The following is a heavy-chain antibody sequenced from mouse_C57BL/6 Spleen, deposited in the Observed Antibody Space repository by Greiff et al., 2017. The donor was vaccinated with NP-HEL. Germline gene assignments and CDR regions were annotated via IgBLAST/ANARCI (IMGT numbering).Heavy chain of an antibody. CDR1: GFTFSDYG. J-gene: IGHJ2*01. CDR2: ISSGSSTI. D-gene: IGHD1-1*01. Sequence: EVQLVESGGGLVKPGGSLKLSCAASGFTFSDYGMHWVRQAPEKGLEWVAYISSGSSTIYYAHTVKGRFTISRDNAKNTLFLQMTSLRSEDTAMYYCARPYYYGSSLYYFDYWGQGTTLTVSS. V-gene: IGHV5-17*01. CDR3: ARPYYYGSSLYYFDY.